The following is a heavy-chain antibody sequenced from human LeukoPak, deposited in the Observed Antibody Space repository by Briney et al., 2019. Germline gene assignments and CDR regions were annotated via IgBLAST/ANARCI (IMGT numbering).Heavy chain of an antibody. V-gene: IGHV4-4*02. Sequence: PSGTLSLTCAVSGGSISSSNWWSWVREPPGKGLEWIGEIYHSGSTNYNPSLKSRVTISVDKSKNQFSLKLSSVTAADTAVYYCARDAQAVAGKGRYYYYGMDVWGQGTTVTVSS. CDR2: IYHSGST. CDR1: GGSISSSNW. D-gene: IGHD6-19*01. CDR3: ARDAQAVAGKGRYYYYGMDV. J-gene: IGHJ6*02.